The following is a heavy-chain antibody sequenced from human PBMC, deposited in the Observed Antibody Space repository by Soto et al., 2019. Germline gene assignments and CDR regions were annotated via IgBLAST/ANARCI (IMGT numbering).Heavy chain of an antibody. D-gene: IGHD1-1*01. V-gene: IGHV3-23*01. J-gene: IGHJ4*02. CDR2: ISGSGDTA. CDR1: GFTFSNYA. Sequence: PGGSLRLSCAVSGFTFSNYAMSWVRQAPGKGLEWVSHISGSGDTASYADFVKGRFTISRDNSKNALYLQVNSLRPDDTAVYYCAKTTGNIGYWGQGTLVTVSS. CDR3: AKTTGNIGY.